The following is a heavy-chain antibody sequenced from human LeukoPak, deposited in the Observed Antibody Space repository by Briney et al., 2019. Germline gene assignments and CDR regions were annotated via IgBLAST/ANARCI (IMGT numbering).Heavy chain of an antibody. CDR2: SDGGGSST. V-gene: IGHV3-74*01. D-gene: IGHD3-22*01. J-gene: IGHJ4*01. CDR1: GFTFSNHW. CDR3: ARGPPSSGGAYVGDY. Sequence: GGSLRLSCADSGFTFSNHWMHWVRQVPGKGLVWVSRSDGGGSSTSYSDSVKGRFSISRDNAKSTLYLQMNSLRAEDTAVCYCARGPPSSGGAYVGDYWGHGTLVTVSP.